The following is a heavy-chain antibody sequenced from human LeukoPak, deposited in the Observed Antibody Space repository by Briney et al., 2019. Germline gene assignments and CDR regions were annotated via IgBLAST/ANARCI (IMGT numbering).Heavy chain of an antibody. CDR2: VNNDGSAT. V-gene: IGHV3-74*01. J-gene: IGHJ6*03. CDR3: AKDRGDCSSTSCPRSPYYYYYMDV. D-gene: IGHD2-2*01. CDR1: GFTFSSYW. Sequence: PGGSLRLSCAASGFTFSSYWIYWVRQVPGKGLVYVSRVNNDGSATTYADSVQGRFTISRDNAKNTLYLQMNSLRAEDTAVYYCAKDRGDCSSTSCPRSPYYYYYMDVWGKGTTVAVSS.